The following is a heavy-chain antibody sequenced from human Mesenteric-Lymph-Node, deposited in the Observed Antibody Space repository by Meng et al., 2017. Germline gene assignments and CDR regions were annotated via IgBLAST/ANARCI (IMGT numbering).Heavy chain of an antibody. V-gene: IGHV3-30*04. CDR1: GFSISNYA. D-gene: IGHD3-22*01. CDR2: ISYDGSIK. J-gene: IGHJ6*02. Sequence: GESLKISCAASGFSISNYAMSWVRQAPGRGLEWVAIISYDGSIKYYADSVKGRFTISRDNAKNSLYLQMNSLRAEDTAVYYCARAPRITMIVGPYYYGVDVWGQGTTVTVSS. CDR3: ARAPRITMIVGPYYYGVDV.